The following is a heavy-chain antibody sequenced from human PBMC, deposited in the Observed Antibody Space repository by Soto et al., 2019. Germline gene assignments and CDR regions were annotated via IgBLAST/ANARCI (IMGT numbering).Heavy chain of an antibody. V-gene: IGHV3-74*01. J-gene: IGHJ6*02. CDR2: INSDGTTT. D-gene: IGHD3-10*01. CDR3: ARLWGSMLRGVIRHYYGMDV. Sequence: EVQLVESGGGLVQPGGSLRLSCAASGFSFSTYWMHWVRQAPGKGLEWVSFINSDGTTTTYADSVKGRFTISRDNAKNTLYLPLNSLRVEDTAVYYCARLWGSMLRGVIRHYYGMDVWGQGTTGTVSS. CDR1: GFSFSTYW.